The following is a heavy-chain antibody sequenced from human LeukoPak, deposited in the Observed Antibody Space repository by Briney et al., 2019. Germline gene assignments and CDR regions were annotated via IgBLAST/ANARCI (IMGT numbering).Heavy chain of an antibody. Sequence: GGSLILSCAASGFTLSIYWMSWVRQAPGKGLEWVANIKHDGSEKYYVDSVKGRFTISRDNAKNSLFLQMNSLRAEDTAVYYCARSITMVRGVIIGLDYWGQGTLVTVSS. CDR2: IKHDGSEK. V-gene: IGHV3-7*02. J-gene: IGHJ4*02. D-gene: IGHD3-10*01. CDR3: ARSITMVRGVIIGLDY. CDR1: GFTLSIYW.